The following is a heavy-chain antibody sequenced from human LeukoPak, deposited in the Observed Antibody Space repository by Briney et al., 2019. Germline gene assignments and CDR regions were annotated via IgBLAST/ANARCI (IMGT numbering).Heavy chain of an antibody. CDR2: ISWNSGSI. V-gene: IGHV3-9*01. CDR3: AKASSAGDYYYYGMGV. Sequence: GRSLRLSCAASGFTFDDYAMHWVRQAPGKGLGWVSGISWNSGSIGYADSVKGRFTISRDNAKNSLYLQMNSLRAEDTALYYCAKASSAGDYYYYGMGVWGQGTTVTVSS. CDR1: GFTFDDYA. J-gene: IGHJ6*02. D-gene: IGHD6-25*01.